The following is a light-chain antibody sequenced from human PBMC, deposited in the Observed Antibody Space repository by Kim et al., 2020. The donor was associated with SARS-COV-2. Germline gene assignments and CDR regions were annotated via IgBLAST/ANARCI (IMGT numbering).Light chain of an antibody. CDR3: QQYGSSPYT. V-gene: IGKV3-20*01. CDR1: QSVRTTY. CDR2: GAS. J-gene: IGKJ2*01. Sequence: EIVLTQSPGTLSLSPGEGATLSCRASQSVRTTYLAWYQQKPGHAPRLLIYGASSRATGIPDRFSGSGSGTDFTLIISRLEPEDFAVYYCQQYGSSPYTFGQGTKLEI.